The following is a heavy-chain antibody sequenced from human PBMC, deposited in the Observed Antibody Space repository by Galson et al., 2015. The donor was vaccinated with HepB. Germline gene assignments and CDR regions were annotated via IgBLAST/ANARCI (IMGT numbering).Heavy chain of an antibody. V-gene: IGHV3-30-3*01. J-gene: IGHJ5*02. CDR2: ISYDGSNK. Sequence: SLRLSCAASGFTFSSYAMHWVRQAPGKGLEWVAVISYDGSNKYYADSVKGRFTISRDNSKNTLYLQMNSLRAEDTAVYYCAGTTVTTAGANWFDPWGQGTLVTVSS. CDR1: GFTFSSYA. D-gene: IGHD4-17*01. CDR3: AGTTVTTAGANWFDP.